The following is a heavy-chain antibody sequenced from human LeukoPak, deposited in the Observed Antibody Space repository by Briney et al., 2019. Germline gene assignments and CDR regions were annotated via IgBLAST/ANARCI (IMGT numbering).Heavy chain of an antibody. Sequence: PSETLSLTCAVYGGSFSGYYWSWIRQPPGKGLEWIGEINHSGSTNYNPSLKSRVTISVDTSKNQFSLKLSSVTAADTAVYYCASYYDSSGYYPWWGQGTLVTVSS. CDR1: GGSFSGYY. D-gene: IGHD3-22*01. CDR2: INHSGST. CDR3: ASYYDSSGYYPW. V-gene: IGHV4-34*01. J-gene: IGHJ4*02.